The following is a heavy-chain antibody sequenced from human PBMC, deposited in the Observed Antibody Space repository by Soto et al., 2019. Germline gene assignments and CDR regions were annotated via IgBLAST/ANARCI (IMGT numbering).Heavy chain of an antibody. D-gene: IGHD3-22*01. CDR2: IYPGDSDT. V-gene: IGHV5-51*01. Sequence: PGESLKISCQGSGYSFTNYWIAWVRQMPGKGLEWMGIIYPGDSDTKYGPSFEGQVTISADRSTSTAYLQWGSLQASDTAMYYCARRPSYYYDSSFETRDAFDVWGQGTLVTVSS. CDR3: ARRPSYYYDSSFETRDAFDV. J-gene: IGHJ3*01. CDR1: GYSFTNYW.